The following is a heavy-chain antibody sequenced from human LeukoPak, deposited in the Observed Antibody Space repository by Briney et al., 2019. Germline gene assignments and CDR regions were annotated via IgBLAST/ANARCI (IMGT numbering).Heavy chain of an antibody. CDR3: ARGRHSSFDY. Sequence: SPTLSLTCAISGDSLSNNNVDWTWLRQSPARGLEWLGNTYYRPKGNTDYAVSVKSRIAINSDTSKNQFSLQLNSVTPEDTGVYYCARGRHSSFDYWGQGTLVTVSS. V-gene: IGHV6-1*01. CDR1: GDSLSNNNVD. D-gene: IGHD3-10*01. J-gene: IGHJ4*02. CDR2: TYYRPKGNT.